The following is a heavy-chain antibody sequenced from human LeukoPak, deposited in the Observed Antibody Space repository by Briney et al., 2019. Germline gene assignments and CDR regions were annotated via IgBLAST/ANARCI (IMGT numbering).Heavy chain of an antibody. CDR3: ARATHYSASTGGPYMDV. D-gene: IGHD3-22*01. CDR2: IYHAGST. V-gene: IGHV4-31*03. Sequence: SQTLSLTCTVSGGSISSGGYFWSWIRQHPGKGLEWIAHIYHAGSTHDNPSLRGRVAISLDTSANQFSLRLSSVTAADTAVYFCARATHYSASTGGPYMDVCGQGTTVTVSS. CDR1: GGSISSGGYF. J-gene: IGHJ6*03.